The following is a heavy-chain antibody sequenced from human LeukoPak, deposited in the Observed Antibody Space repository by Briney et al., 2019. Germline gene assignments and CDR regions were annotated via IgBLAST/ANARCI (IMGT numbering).Heavy chain of an antibody. CDR3: ASDRDSSSPLY. J-gene: IGHJ4*02. V-gene: IGHV4-39*07. CDR2: IYYSGST. D-gene: IGHD6-6*01. Sequence: PSETLSLTCTVSGGSISSSSYYWGWIRQPPGKGLEWIGSIYYSGSTYYNPSLKSRVTISVDTSKNQFSLKLSSVTAADTAVYYCASDRDSSSPLYWGQGTLVTVSS. CDR1: GGSISSSSYY.